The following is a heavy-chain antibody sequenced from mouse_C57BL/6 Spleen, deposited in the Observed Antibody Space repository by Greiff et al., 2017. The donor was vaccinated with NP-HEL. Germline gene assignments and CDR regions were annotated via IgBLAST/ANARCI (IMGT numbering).Heavy chain of an antibody. CDR1: GYTFTSYW. D-gene: IGHD2-4*01. Sequence: QVQLQQSGAELVMPGASVKLSCKASGYTFTSYWMHWVKQRPGQGLEWIGEIDPSDSYTNYNQKFKGKSTLTVDKSSSTAYMQLSSLTSEDSAVYNCARKAWYDYGGAMDYWGQGTSVTVSS. J-gene: IGHJ4*01. V-gene: IGHV1-69*01. CDR3: ARKAWYDYGGAMDY. CDR2: IDPSDSYT.